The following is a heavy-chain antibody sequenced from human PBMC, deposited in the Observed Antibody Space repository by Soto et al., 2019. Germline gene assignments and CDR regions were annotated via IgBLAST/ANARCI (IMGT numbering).Heavy chain of an antibody. J-gene: IGHJ5*02. V-gene: IGHV3-73*01. CDR3: TRDPRNYYDSIGSANWFDP. D-gene: IGHD3-22*01. CDR2: IRSKTNTYAT. Sequence: GGSLRLSCAASGFTFSGSAMHWVRQASGKGLEWVGRIRSKTNTYATAYAASVKGRFTVSRDDSKDTAYLQMNSLKTEDTAVYYCTRDPRNYYDSIGSANWFDPWGQGTLVTVSS. CDR1: GFTFSGSA.